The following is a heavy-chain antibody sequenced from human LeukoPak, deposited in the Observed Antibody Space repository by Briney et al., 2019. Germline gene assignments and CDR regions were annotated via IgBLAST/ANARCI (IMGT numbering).Heavy chain of an antibody. J-gene: IGHJ4*02. CDR1: GFTFSSYA. CDR2: ISGSGGST. CDR3: AKSGRKYSSSSPFDY. Sequence: GGSLRLSCAASGFTFSSYAMSWVRQAPGKELEWVSAISGSGGSTYYADSVKGRFTISRDNSKNTLYLQMNSLRAEDTAVYYCAKSGRKYSSSSPFDYWGQGTLVTVSS. V-gene: IGHV3-23*01. D-gene: IGHD6-6*01.